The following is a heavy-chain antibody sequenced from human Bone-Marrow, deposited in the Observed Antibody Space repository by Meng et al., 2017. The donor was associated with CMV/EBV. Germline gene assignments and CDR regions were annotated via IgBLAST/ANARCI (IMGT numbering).Heavy chain of an antibody. V-gene: IGHV1-2*02. CDR2: INPNSGGT. Sequence: ASVKVSCKASEYTFTAYYMHWVRQVPGQGLVWMGWINPNSGGTNYAQRFQGRVTMTRDTSITTAYMELSGLRSDDTAVYYCARGRQGYGSGSDFDYWGQGTLVTVSS. CDR3: ARGRQGYGSGSDFDY. D-gene: IGHD3-10*01. J-gene: IGHJ4*02. CDR1: EYTFTAYY.